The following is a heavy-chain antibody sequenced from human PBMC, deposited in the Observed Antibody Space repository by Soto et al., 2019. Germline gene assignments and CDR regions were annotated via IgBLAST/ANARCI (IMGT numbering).Heavy chain of an antibody. V-gene: IGHV3-23*01. CDR1: GFTFSSYA. Sequence: GGSLRLSCAASGFTFSSYAMSWVRQAPGKGLEWVSAISGSGGSTYYADSVKGRFTISRDNAKNSLYLQMNSLRAEDTAVYYCARGWYSSPDWFDPWGQGTLVTVSS. CDR2: ISGSGGST. J-gene: IGHJ5*02. D-gene: IGHD6-13*01. CDR3: ARGWYSSPDWFDP.